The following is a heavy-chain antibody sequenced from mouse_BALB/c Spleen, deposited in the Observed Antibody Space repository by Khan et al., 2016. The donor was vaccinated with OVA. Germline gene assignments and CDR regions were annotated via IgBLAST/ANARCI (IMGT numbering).Heavy chain of an antibody. CDR2: IWSDGSA. D-gene: IGHD2-10*01. V-gene: IGHV2-6-1*01. CDR1: GFSLTNYG. CDR3: ARQPYYHYYIMDY. Sequence: QVQLKESGPGLVAPSHSLSITCTISGFSLTNYGVHWVRQPPGKGLEWLVVIWSDGSATYNSALKSRLSISKDNSKSQVFLKMNSLQTDDTAMYYCARQPYYHYYIMDYWGQGTSVTVSS. J-gene: IGHJ4*01.